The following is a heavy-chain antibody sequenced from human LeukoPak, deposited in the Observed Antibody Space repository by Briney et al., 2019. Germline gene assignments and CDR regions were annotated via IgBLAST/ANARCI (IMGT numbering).Heavy chain of an antibody. V-gene: IGHV3-49*04. CDR2: IRSNGYGATT. D-gene: IGHD2-15*01. J-gene: IGHJ6*02. CDR1: GFMFGDYG. Sequence: QTGGSLRLSCIGSGFMFGDYGLSWVRQAPGKGLEWIGRIRSNGYGATTEFAASVSGRFSISRDDSKSSVYLEVNNLKTEDTAVYYCARNTPYCSDGTCYRDYYYYGADVWGQGTTVIVSS. CDR3: ARNTPYCSDGTCYRDYYYYGADV.